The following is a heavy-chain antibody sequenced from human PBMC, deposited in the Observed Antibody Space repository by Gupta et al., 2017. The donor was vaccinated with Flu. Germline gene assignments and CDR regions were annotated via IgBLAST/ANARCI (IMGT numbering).Heavy chain of an antibody. J-gene: IGHJ4*02. D-gene: IGHD3-10*01. CDR2: IYYSGST. Sequence: PSHTLSLTCTVSGGPISSGGYYWSWIRQHPGKGLEWIGYIYYSGSTYYNPSLKSRVTISVDTSKNQCSLKRSSVTAADTAVYYCARGCTRVIRSYFDYWCQGNLVTVA. CDR1: GGPISSGGYY. V-gene: IGHV4-31*03. CDR3: ARGCTRVIRSYFDY.